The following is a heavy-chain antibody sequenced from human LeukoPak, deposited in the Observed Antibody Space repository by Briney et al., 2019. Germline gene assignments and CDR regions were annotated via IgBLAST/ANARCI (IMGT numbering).Heavy chain of an antibody. CDR1: GGTFSSYA. D-gene: IGHD6-13*01. V-gene: IGHV1-69*13. J-gene: IGHJ4*02. Sequence: GASVKVSCKASGGTFSSYAISWVRQAPGQGLEWMGGIIPIFGTANYAQKFQGRVTITADESTSTAYMELSSLRPEDTAVYYCARGGSHLAAEFDYWGQGTLVTVSS. CDR2: IIPIFGTA. CDR3: ARGGSHLAAEFDY.